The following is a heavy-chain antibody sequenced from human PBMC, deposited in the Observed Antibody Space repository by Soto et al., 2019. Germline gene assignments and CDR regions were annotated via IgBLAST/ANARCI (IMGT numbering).Heavy chain of an antibody. CDR3: ARVGYYYGSGSYAFDN. V-gene: IGHV4-59*01. D-gene: IGHD3-10*01. CDR2: IYYSGST. CDR1: GGSISSYY. Sequence: SETLSLTCTVSGGSISSYYWSWIRQPPGKGLEWIGYIYYSGSTNYNPSLKSRVTISVDTSKNQFSLKLSSVTAADTAVYYCARVGYYYGSGSYAFDNWGQGTMVTVSS. J-gene: IGHJ3*02.